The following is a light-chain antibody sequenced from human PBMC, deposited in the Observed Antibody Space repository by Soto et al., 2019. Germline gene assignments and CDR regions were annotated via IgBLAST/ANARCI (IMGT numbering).Light chain of an antibody. CDR2: DAS. J-gene: IGKJ1*01. CDR1: QSIDKW. CDR3: QQTNSYSPT. V-gene: IGKV1-5*01. Sequence: DIQMTQSHSTLSASVGDRVTITCRASQSIDKWVAWYQQKAGKAPRLLIFDASNLESGVPSRFSGSGSGTEFTLTISSLQHDDFATYYCQQTNSYSPTFGQGTKVEV.